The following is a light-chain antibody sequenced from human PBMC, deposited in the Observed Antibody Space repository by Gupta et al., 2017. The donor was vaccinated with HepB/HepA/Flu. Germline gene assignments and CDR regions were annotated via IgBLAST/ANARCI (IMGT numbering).Light chain of an antibody. J-gene: IGLJ3*02. CDR2: DVT. V-gene: IGLV2-11*01. CDR3: ASYAGTYSWV. Sequence: QSALTQPRSVSGSHGQSVTISCTGTSSDVGGYNYVSWCQLHPGKVPKLILYDVTRRPSGVPDRFSGSKSGNTASLTISGLQAEDEADYYCASYAGTYSWVFGGGTKLTVL. CDR1: SSDVGGYNY.